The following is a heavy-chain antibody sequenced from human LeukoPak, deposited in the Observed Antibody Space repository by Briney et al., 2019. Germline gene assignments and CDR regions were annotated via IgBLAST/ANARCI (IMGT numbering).Heavy chain of an antibody. D-gene: IGHD4-23*01. Sequence: SETLSLTCTVSGGSISSSSHYWGWIRQPPGKGLEWIGSIYYSGSTYYNPSLKSRVTISVDTSKNQFSLKLSSVTAADTAVYYCARLSVANHFDYWGQGTLVTVSS. V-gene: IGHV4-39*01. J-gene: IGHJ4*02. CDR3: ARLSVANHFDY. CDR2: IYYSGST. CDR1: GGSISSSSHY.